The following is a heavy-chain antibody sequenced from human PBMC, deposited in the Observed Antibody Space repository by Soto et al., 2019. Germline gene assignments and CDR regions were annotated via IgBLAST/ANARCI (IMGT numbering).Heavy chain of an antibody. CDR3: AKSAPMDAGDKYYYDF. CDR1: GGTFSTFG. J-gene: IGHJ4*02. V-gene: IGHV1-69*13. Sequence: SVKVSCKASGGTFSTFGISWVRQSPGQGLEWMGGIIPFFGTARYSQKFEDRITITADESTNTVYMDLRSLTSEDTAIYYCAKSAPMDAGDKYYYDFWGQGALVTVSS. CDR2: IIPFFGTA. D-gene: IGHD4-17*01.